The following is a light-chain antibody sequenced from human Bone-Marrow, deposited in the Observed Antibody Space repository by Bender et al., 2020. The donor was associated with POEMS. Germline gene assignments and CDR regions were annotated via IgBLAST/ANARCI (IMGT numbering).Light chain of an antibody. CDR1: SSDVGSYNL. Sequence: QSALTQPASVSGSPGQSITISCTGTSSDVGSYNLVSWYQHHPGKAPKLVIYEVSQRPSGVSNRFSGSKSGNTASLTISGLQAEDEADYYCCSYAGFWVFGGGTKLTVL. CDR2: EVS. J-gene: IGLJ3*02. V-gene: IGLV2-23*02. CDR3: CSYAGFWV.